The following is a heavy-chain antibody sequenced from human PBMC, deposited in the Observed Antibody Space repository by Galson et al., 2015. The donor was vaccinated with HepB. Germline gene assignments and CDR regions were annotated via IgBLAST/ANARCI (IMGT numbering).Heavy chain of an antibody. CDR2: INPANGDT. CDR1: GYTFTRNV. V-gene: IGHV1-3*01. Sequence: SVKVSCKASGYTFTRNVVHWVRQAPGQRLEWMGWINPANGDTKYSQKFQDRVTITTDTSATTAYMELSSLRSEDTAVYFCARGSAYYYYYMDVWGEGTTVTVSS. CDR3: ARGSAYYYYYMDV. J-gene: IGHJ6*03.